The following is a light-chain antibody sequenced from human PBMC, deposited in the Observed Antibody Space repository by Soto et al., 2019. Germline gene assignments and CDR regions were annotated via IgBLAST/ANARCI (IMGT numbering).Light chain of an antibody. CDR2: GAS. CDR1: QSVSSSF. CDR3: QQYDRSPLT. J-gene: IGKJ4*01. V-gene: IGKV3-20*01. Sequence: EIVLTQSPGTLSLSPGERATLSCRASQSVSSSFLAWYQQKPGQAPRLLIYGASSRATGIPDRFSGNGSGTDFTLTISRLEPEDVAVYYCQQYDRSPLTFGGGTKVEIK.